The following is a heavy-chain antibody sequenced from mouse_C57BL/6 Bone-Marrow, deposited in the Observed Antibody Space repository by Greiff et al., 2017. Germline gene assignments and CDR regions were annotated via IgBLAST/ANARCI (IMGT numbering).Heavy chain of an antibody. J-gene: IGHJ4*01. CDR3: ARGWLLRGDY. D-gene: IGHD2-3*01. V-gene: IGHV5-17*01. CDR1: GYTFSDYG. Sequence: EVKLEESGGGLVKPGGSLKLSCAASGYTFSDYGMHWVRQAPEKGLEWVAYISSGSSTIYYADTVKGRFTISRDNAKNTLFLQMTSLRSEDTAMYYCARGWLLRGDYWGQGTSVTVSS. CDR2: ISSGSSTI.